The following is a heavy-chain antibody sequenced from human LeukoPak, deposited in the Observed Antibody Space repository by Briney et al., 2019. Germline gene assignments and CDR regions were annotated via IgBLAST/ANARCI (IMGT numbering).Heavy chain of an antibody. CDR3: ATEPMVRGVIIMPHLSLLYY. D-gene: IGHD3-10*01. J-gene: IGHJ4*02. CDR1: GYTLTELS. Sequence: ASVKVSCKVSGYTLTELSMHWVRQAPGKGLEWMGGFDPEDGETIYAQKFQGRVTMTEDTSTDTAYMELSSLRSEDTAVYYCATEPMVRGVIIMPHLSLLYYWGQGTLVTVSS. V-gene: IGHV1-24*01. CDR2: FDPEDGET.